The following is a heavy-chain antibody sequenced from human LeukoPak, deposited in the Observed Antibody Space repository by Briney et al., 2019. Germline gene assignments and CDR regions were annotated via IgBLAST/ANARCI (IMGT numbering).Heavy chain of an antibody. J-gene: IGHJ5*02. D-gene: IGHD1-26*01. CDR2: ISYDGRNK. CDR3: ARGSIVGATMYNWFDP. CDR1: GFTFSSYA. Sequence: HPGGSLRLSCAASGFTFSSYAMHWVRQAPGKGLEWVTVISYDGRNKYYADSVKGRFTISRDNSKNTLYLQMNSLRSEDTAVYYCARGSIVGATMYNWFDPWGQGTLVTVSS. V-gene: IGHV3-30*04.